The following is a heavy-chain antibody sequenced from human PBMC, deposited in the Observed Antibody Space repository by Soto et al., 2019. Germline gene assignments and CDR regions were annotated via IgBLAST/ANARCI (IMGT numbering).Heavy chain of an antibody. CDR3: ARADCSGGSCYSHAFDI. D-gene: IGHD2-15*01. CDR1: GGTFSSYT. CDR2: IIPILGIA. Sequence: SVKVSCKASGGTFSSYTISWVRQAPGQGLEWMGRIIPILGIANYAQKFQGRVTITADKSTSTAYMELSSLRSEDTAVYYCARADCSGGSCYSHAFDIWGQGTMVTVSS. V-gene: IGHV1-69*02. J-gene: IGHJ3*02.